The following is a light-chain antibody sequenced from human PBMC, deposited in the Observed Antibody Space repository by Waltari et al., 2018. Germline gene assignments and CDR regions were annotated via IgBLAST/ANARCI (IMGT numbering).Light chain of an antibody. CDR2: DTS. Sequence: EIVLTQSPGTLSLSPGERATLSCRASQNVGRSLAWYQRKPGQAPRLLIYDTSNRATGIPERFSGSGSGTDFSLTISRLEPEDFAVYYCQMYVRLPVTFGQGTKVEIK. J-gene: IGKJ1*01. CDR3: QMYVRLPVT. CDR1: QNVGRS. V-gene: IGKV3-20*01.